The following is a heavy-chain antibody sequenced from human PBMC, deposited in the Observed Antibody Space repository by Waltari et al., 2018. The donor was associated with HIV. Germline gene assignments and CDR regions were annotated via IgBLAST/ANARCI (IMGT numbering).Heavy chain of an antibody. Sequence: QLQLQESGPGLVKPSETLSLTCTVSGGTVSRPSHLRAWIRQPPGKGLEWVWRIYYTGRAYYNPSLKSRVTISVDTSKNQFSLKVTSVTAADTAVYYCARHALRVGAAYWNFDLWGRGTLVTVSS. J-gene: IGHJ2*01. V-gene: IGHV4-39*01. D-gene: IGHD1-26*01. CDR2: IYYTGRA. CDR1: GGTVSRPSHL. CDR3: ARHALRVGAAYWNFDL.